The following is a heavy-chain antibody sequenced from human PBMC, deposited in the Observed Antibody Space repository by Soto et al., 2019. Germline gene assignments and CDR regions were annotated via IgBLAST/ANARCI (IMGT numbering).Heavy chain of an antibody. CDR3: AEDHGLSSYAIDI. D-gene: IGHD2-15*01. Sequence: GGSLRLSCAASGVTFSSYSMNWVRQAPGKGLEWVSSISSSSSYIYYADSVKGRFTISRDNAKNSLYLQMNSLRAEDTAVYYCAEDHGLSSYAIDIWGQGTMVTVS. J-gene: IGHJ3*02. CDR1: GVTFSSYS. CDR2: ISSSSSYI. V-gene: IGHV3-21*01.